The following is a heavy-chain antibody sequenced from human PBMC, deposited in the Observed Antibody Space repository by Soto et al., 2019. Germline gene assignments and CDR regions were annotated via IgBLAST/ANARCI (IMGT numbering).Heavy chain of an antibody. CDR2: ILPMFGAV. D-gene: IGHD3-3*01. J-gene: IGHJ6*02. Sequence: QMQLVQSGAEVKKSGSSVKVSCKASGGTSSNFVITWVRQVPGQGLEWLGGILPMFGAVKYAQKFQDRLTITSDRATNTGAMKLGRLLPDDTAVYYCARPKRSGYDRGDSYYHPIDVWGHGTTVTVS. CDR1: GGTSSNFV. V-gene: IGHV1-69*06. CDR3: ARPKRSGYDRGDSYYHPIDV.